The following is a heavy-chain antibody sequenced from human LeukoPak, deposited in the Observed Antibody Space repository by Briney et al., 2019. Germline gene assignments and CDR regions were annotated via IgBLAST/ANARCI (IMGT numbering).Heavy chain of an antibody. CDR2: IIPIFGTA. J-gene: IGHJ6*03. CDR1: GGTFSSYA. D-gene: IGHD7-27*01. Sequence: GASVKVSCKASGGTFSSYAISWVRQAPGQGLEWMGGIIPIFGTANYAQKFQGRVTITADESTSTAYMELSSLRSEDTAVYYCASCETGDQRDYYYYYMDVWGKGTTVTVSS. CDR3: ASCETGDQRDYYYYYMDV. V-gene: IGHV1-69*13.